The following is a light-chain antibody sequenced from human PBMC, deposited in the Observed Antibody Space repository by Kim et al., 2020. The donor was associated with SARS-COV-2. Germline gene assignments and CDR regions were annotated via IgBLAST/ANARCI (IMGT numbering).Light chain of an antibody. CDR1: SSDVGGYKY. Sequence: QSALTQPASVSGSPGQSITISCTGTSSDVGGYKYVSWYQRHPGSAPKLMIYDVADRPSGVSNRFSGSKSGNTASLTISGLQAEDEADYYCSSYTSSSTVVFGGGTKLTVL. CDR2: DVA. V-gene: IGLV2-14*03. CDR3: SSYTSSSTVV. J-gene: IGLJ2*01.